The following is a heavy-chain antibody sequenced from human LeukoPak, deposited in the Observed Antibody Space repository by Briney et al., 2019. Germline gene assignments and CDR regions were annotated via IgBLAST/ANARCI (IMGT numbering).Heavy chain of an antibody. D-gene: IGHD3-10*01. J-gene: IGHJ3*02. Sequence: PSETLSLTCTVSGGSISSYYWSWIRQPPGKGLEWIGYIYYSGSTNYNPSLKSRVTISVDTSKNQFSLKLSSVPAADTAVYYCARDGTYYYGSGRSGDAFDIWGQGTMVTVSS. CDR3: ARDGTYYYGSGRSGDAFDI. CDR1: GGSISSYY. CDR2: IYYSGST. V-gene: IGHV4-59*01.